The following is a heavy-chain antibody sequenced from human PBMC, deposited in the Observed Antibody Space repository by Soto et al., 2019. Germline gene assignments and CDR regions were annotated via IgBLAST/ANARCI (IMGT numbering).Heavy chain of an antibody. CDR1: GYTFTSYY. CDR2: INPSGGST. CDR3: ARDSRVIAAAGPFDY. Sequence: ASVKVSCKASGYTFTSYYMHWVRQAPGQGLEWMGIINPSGGSTSYAQKFQGRVTMTRDTSTSTVYMELSSLRSEDTAVYYCARDSRVIAAAGPFDYWGQGPLVTVSS. D-gene: IGHD6-13*01. V-gene: IGHV1-46*01. J-gene: IGHJ4*02.